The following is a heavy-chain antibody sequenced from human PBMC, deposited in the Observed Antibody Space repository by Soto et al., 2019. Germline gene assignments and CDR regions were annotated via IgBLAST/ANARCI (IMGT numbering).Heavy chain of an antibody. Sequence: ASVKVSCKASGYTFTSYGISWVRQAPGQGLEWMGWISAYNGNTNYEQKLQGRVTMTTDTSTSTAYMELRSLRSDDTAVYYCAREREAHTIFGLVIGAFDIWGQGTLLTGSS. D-gene: IGHD3-3*01. CDR1: GYTFTSYG. CDR3: AREREAHTIFGLVIGAFDI. V-gene: IGHV1-18*01. J-gene: IGHJ3*02. CDR2: ISAYNGNT.